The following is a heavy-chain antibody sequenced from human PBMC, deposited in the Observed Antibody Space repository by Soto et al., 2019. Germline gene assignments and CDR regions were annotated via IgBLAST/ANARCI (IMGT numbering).Heavy chain of an antibody. V-gene: IGHV2-70*01. CDR2: IDWDDDK. Sequence: GPTLVNPTQTLTLTCTFSGFSLSTSGMCVSWIRQPPGKALEWLALIDWDDDKYYSTSLKTRLTISKDTSKNQVVLTMTNMDPVDTATYYCARTARGGYYYYGMDVWGQGTTVTVSS. CDR1: GFSLSTSGMC. D-gene: IGHD3-10*01. CDR3: ARTARGGYYYYGMDV. J-gene: IGHJ6*02.